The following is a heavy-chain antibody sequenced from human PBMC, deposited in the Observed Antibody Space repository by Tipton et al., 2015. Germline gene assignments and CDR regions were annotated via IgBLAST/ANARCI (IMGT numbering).Heavy chain of an antibody. V-gene: IGHV4-61*08. CDR3: SRARVAGNPGHAFDV. D-gene: IGHD6-19*01. J-gene: IGHJ3*01. CDR2: IYYSGNT. CDR1: GVSVSSGGYY. Sequence: GLVKPSETLSLSCSVTGVSVSSGGYYWSWIRQPPGKGLEWIGHIYYSGNTNYNPSLKSRVSISVDTSKTQFSLRLTSVTAADPAVCYCSRARVAGNPGHAFDVWGQGTMVTVSS.